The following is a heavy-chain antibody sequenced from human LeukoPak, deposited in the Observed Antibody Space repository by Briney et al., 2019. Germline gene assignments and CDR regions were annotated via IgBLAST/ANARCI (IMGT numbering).Heavy chain of an antibody. CDR1: GFTVSSNY. V-gene: IGHV3-21*01. CDR2: ISSSSSYI. J-gene: IGHJ4*02. Sequence: GGSLRLSCAASGFTVSSNYMSWVRQAPGKGLEWVSSISSSSSYIYYADSVKGRFTISRDNAKNSLYLQMNGLRAEDTAVYYCARDPGRCTSSSCYPDYWGQGTLVTVSS. CDR3: ARDPGRCTSSSCYPDY. D-gene: IGHD2-2*01.